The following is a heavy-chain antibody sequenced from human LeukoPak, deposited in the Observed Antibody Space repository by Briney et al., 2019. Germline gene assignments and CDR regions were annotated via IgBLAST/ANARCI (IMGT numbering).Heavy chain of an antibody. V-gene: IGHV3-53*05. CDR1: GFTVSSIY. Sequence: HPGGSLRLSCAASGFTVSSIYMNWVRQAPGKGLEWVSVIYSGGSTYYADSVKGRFTISRDNSKNTLYLQMNSLRAEDTALYYCAKESPYSSSWFDYWGQGTLVTVSS. CDR3: AKESPYSSSWFDY. CDR2: IYSGGST. D-gene: IGHD6-13*01. J-gene: IGHJ4*02.